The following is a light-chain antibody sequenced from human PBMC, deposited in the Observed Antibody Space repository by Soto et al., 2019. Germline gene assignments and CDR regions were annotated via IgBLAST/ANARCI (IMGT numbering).Light chain of an antibody. V-gene: IGKV1-27*01. CDR2: SAS. CDR3: QQYDSAPFT. J-gene: IGKJ3*01. Sequence: DIPMTQSPSSLSASVGDRVTITCRASQDIGYFLTWYQQRPGKVPKLIIYSASSLFSGAPSRFSGSGSGTDFTLIIFNLQPDDVATYYCQQYDSAPFTFGPGTRGEIK. CDR1: QDIGYF.